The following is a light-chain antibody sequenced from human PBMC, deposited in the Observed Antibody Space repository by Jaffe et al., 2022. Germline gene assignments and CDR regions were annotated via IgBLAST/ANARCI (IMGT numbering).Light chain of an antibody. CDR1: TGSVSTTYY. CDR2: STS. Sequence: QTVVTQEPSFSVSPGGTVTLTCGLSTGSVSTTYYPSWYQQTPGQAPRTLMYSTSTRSSGVPDRFSGSILGNKAALTITGAQADDESDYYCVLYLGGGIWVFGGGTKLTVL. CDR3: VLYLGGGIWV. V-gene: IGLV8-61*01. J-gene: IGLJ3*02.